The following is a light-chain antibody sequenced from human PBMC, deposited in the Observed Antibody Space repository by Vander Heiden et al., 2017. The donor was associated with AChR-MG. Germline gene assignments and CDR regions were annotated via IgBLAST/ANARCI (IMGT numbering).Light chain of an antibody. CDR2: AAS. V-gene: IGKV1-39*01. CDR3: QQSYSTPPT. J-gene: IGKJ1*01. Sequence: DIQMTQSPSSLSASVGDRVTITCRASQSISSYLNWYQQKPGKAPKLLIYAASSLQSGVPSRFSGSGSGTDFTLTISSLQPEDFATYYCQQSYSTPPTFGHETKVEIK. CDR1: QSISSY.